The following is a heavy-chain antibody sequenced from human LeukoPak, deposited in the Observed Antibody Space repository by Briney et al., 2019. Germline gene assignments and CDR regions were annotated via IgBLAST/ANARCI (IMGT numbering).Heavy chain of an antibody. CDR3: VRGGDFPNWFDP. V-gene: IGHV4-61*01. CDR1: GGSVSSGSYY. J-gene: IGHJ5*02. CDR2: IYYSGST. D-gene: IGHD3-3*01. Sequence: SETLSLTCTVSGGSVSSGSYYWSWIRQPPGKGLEWIGYIYYSGSTNYNPSLKSRVTISVDTSKNQFSLKLSSVTAADTAVYYCVRGGDFPNWFDPWGQGTLVTVSS.